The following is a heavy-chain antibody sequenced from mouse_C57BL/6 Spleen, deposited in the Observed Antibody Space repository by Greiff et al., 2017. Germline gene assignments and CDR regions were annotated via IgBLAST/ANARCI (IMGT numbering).Heavy chain of an antibody. CDR3: ARRGDGYYAMDY. D-gene: IGHD2-3*01. Sequence: QVQLQQSGPELVKPGASVKISCKASGYAFSSSWMNWVKQRPGKGLEWIGRIYPGDGDTNYNGKFKGKATLTADKSSSTAYMQLSSLTSEDSAVYFCARRGDGYYAMDYWGQGTSVTVSS. CDR1: GYAFSSSW. J-gene: IGHJ4*01. CDR2: IYPGDGDT. V-gene: IGHV1-82*01.